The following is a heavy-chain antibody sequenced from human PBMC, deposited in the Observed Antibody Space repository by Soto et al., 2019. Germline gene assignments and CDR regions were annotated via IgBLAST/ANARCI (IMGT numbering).Heavy chain of an antibody. D-gene: IGHD1-1*01. Sequence: SETLSLTCTVSGGSISSYYWRWIRQPPGKGLEWIGYIYYSGSTNYNPSLKSRVTISVDTSKNQFSLKLSSVTAADTAVYYCARLSTGTGGFDPWGQGTLVTVSS. CDR3: ARLSTGTGGFDP. CDR2: IYYSGST. V-gene: IGHV4-59*08. J-gene: IGHJ5*02. CDR1: GGSISSYY.